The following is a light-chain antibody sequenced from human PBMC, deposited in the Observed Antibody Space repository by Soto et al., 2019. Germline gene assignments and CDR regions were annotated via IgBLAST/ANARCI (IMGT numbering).Light chain of an antibody. CDR3: SSYAGSNSVV. CDR2: EVT. V-gene: IGLV2-8*01. Sequence: QSALTQPPSASGSPGQSVSISCAGTSSDVGGHNYVSWYQQYPGKAPKVMIYEVTKRPSGVPDRFSGSKSGNTASLTVSGLRPEDEAYYYCSSYAGSNSVVFGGGTQLTVL. CDR1: SSDVGGHNY. J-gene: IGLJ2*01.